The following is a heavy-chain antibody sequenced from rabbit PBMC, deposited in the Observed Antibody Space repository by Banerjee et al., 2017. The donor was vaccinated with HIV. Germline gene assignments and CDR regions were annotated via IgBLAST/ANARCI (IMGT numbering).Heavy chain of an antibody. V-gene: IGHV1S40*01. D-gene: IGHD5-1*01. CDR3: AKDRGYGSAMFNL. Sequence: QSLEESGGDLVKPGASLKLSCKASGFTLSSYVMCWVRQAPGKGLELIACIDDDSSSSTWYASWAKGRFTISKTSSTTVTLQMTSLTAADTATYFCAKDRGYGSAMFNLWGPGTLVTVS. CDR2: IDDDSSSST. CDR1: GFTLSSYV. J-gene: IGHJ4*01.